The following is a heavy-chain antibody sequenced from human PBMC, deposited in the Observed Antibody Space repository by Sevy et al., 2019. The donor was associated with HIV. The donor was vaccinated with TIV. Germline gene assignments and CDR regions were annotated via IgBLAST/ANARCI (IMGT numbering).Heavy chain of an antibody. J-gene: IGHJ6*03. CDR1: GFSFDSYG. D-gene: IGHD3-22*01. Sequence: GGSLRLSCAVSGFSFDSYGMTWVRQAPGKGLEWVSGISGSGTRTYYADSVKGRFIISRDNSKNTQILQMNSLRSEDTSLYYCAKGGGGHYDPDEIGYYFYYYNMDVWGKGTTVTVSS. V-gene: IGHV3-23*01. CDR2: ISGSGTRT. CDR3: AKGGGGHYDPDEIGYYFYYYNMDV.